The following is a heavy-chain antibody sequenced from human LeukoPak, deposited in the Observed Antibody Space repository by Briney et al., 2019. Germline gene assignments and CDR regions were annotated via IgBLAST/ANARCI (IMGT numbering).Heavy chain of an antibody. CDR2: ISGSGGST. J-gene: IGHJ4*02. Sequence: GGSLRLSCAASGFAFSSYAMSWVRQAPGKGLEWVSAISGSGGSTSYADSVKGRFTISRDNSKNTLYLQMNGLRAEDTAVYYCVAFGGVIVPPKADYWGQGTLVTVSS. D-gene: IGHD3-16*02. CDR3: VAFGGVIVPPKADY. V-gene: IGHV3-23*01. CDR1: GFAFSSYA.